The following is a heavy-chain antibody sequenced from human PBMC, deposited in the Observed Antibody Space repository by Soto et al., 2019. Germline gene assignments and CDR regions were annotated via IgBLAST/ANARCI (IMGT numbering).Heavy chain of an antibody. CDR1: GFTFISYA. D-gene: IGHD6-19*01. CDR2: ISYDGSNK. V-gene: IGHV3-30-3*01. CDR3: ARAPGIAVSAFLY. Sequence: QVQLVESGGGVVQPGRSLRLSCAASGFTFISYAMHWVRQAPGKGLEWVAFISYDGSNKYYADSVKGRFTISRDNSKNPLYLQMNSLRAEDTAVYYCARAPGIAVSAFLYWGQGTLVTVSS. J-gene: IGHJ4*02.